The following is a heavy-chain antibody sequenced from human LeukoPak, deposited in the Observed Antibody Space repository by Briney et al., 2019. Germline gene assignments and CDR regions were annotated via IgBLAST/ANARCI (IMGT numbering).Heavy chain of an antibody. CDR1: GGSISSYY. V-gene: IGHV4-59*01. D-gene: IGHD5-18*01. Sequence: PSETLSLTCTVSGGSISSYYWSWIRQPPGKRLEWIGYIYYSGSTSYNPSLKSRVTISVDTSKNQISLKLSSVTAADMAVYYCARDLGVMVRAFDIWGQGTMVTVSS. CDR3: ARDLGVMVRAFDI. J-gene: IGHJ3*02. CDR2: IYYSGST.